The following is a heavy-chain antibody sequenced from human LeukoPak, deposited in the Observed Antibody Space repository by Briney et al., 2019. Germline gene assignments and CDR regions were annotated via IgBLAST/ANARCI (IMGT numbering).Heavy chain of an antibody. V-gene: IGHV3-33*01. CDR1: GFTFSSYG. D-gene: IGHD6-19*01. CDR2: IWYDGTNK. J-gene: IGHJ4*02. CDR3: ARDFSSGWLDY. Sequence: PGGSLRLSCAASGFTFSSYGVYWVRQAPGKGLEWVALIWYDGTNKYYADSVKGRFTISRDNSKNTLYLQMNSLRAEDTAVYYCARDFSSGWLDYWGQGTLVTVSS.